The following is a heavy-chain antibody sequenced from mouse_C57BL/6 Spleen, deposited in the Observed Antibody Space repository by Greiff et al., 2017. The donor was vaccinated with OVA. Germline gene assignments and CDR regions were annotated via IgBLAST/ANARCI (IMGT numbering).Heavy chain of an antibody. CDR2: INPSSGYT. CDR1: GYTFTSYT. Sequence: LVESGAELARPGASVKMSCKASGYTFTSYTMHWVKQRPGQGLEWIGYINPSSGYTKYNQKFKDKTTLTADKSSSTAYMQLSSLTSEDSAVYYCARGDSSGRYYAMDYWGQGTSVTVSS. V-gene: IGHV1-4*01. CDR3: ARGDSSGRYYAMDY. J-gene: IGHJ4*01. D-gene: IGHD3-2*02.